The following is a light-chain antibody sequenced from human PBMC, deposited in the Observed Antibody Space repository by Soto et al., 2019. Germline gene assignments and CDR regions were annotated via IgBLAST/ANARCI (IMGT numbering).Light chain of an antibody. J-gene: IGKJ4*01. Sequence: DIQMTXSPXXXXASVGDRVTITCRASQGISNYLAWYQQKPGKVPKLLIYAASTLQSGVPSRFSGSGSGTDFTLTISSLQPEDVATYYCQKCGIAPFSFGGGTKVELK. CDR3: QKCGIAPFS. V-gene: IGKV1-27*01. CDR1: QGISNY. CDR2: AAS.